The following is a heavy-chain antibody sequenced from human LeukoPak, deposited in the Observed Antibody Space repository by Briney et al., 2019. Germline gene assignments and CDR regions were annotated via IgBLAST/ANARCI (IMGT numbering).Heavy chain of an antibody. D-gene: IGHD6-13*01. J-gene: IGHJ4*02. Sequence: GGSLRLSCAASGFTFSDYSLSWVRQAPGKGLEWVSCISGDSRYIYYADSVKGRSTISRDNAQNSLYLLMNSLRAEDTAVYYCARGPFSSSWSEFDYWGQGTLVTVSS. CDR2: ISGDSRYI. V-gene: IGHV3-21*06. CDR3: ARGPFSSSWSEFDY. CDR1: GFTFSDYS.